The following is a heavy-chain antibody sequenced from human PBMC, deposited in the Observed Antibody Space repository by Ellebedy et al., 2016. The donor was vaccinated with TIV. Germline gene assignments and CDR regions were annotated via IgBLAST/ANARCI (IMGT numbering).Heavy chain of an antibody. CDR2: IYSGGST. J-gene: IGHJ4*02. CDR1: GFTVSNNY. V-gene: IGHV3-53*01. Sequence: PGGSLRLSCAASGFTVSNNYISWVRKAPGKGLEWVSVIYSGGSTYYADSVKGRFTISRDNSKNTVYLQMNSLRAEDTSVYYCARGVLSGYWGQGTLVTVSS. CDR3: ARGVLSGY. D-gene: IGHD2/OR15-2a*01.